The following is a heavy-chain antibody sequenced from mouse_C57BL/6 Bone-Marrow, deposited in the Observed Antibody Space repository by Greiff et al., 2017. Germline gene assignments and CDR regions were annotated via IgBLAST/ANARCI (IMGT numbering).Heavy chain of an antibody. V-gene: IGHV1-54*01. CDR2: INPGSGGT. CDR1: GYAFTNYL. CDR3: ARPRLDY. Sequence: QVQLQQSGAELVRPGTSVKVSCKASGYAFTNYLIEWVKQRPGQGLAWIGVINPGSGGTNYNEKFKGKATLTADKSSSTAYMQLSSLTSEDSAVYFCARPRLDYWGQGTTLTVSS. J-gene: IGHJ2*01.